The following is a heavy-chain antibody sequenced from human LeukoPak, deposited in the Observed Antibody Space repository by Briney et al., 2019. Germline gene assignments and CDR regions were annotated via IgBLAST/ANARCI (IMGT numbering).Heavy chain of an antibody. CDR3: AKAPRRGYYDSSGPSDY. J-gene: IGHJ4*02. CDR1: GFTFSSYA. Sequence: GGSLRLSCAASGFTFSSYAMSWVRQAPGKGLEWVSAISGSGGSTYYADSVKGRSTISRDNSKNTLYLQMNSLRAEDTAVYYCAKAPRRGYYDSSGPSDYWGQGTLVTVSS. V-gene: IGHV3-23*01. CDR2: ISGSGGST. D-gene: IGHD3-22*01.